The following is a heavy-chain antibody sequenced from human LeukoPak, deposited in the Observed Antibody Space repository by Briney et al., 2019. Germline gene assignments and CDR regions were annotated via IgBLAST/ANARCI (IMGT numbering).Heavy chain of an antibody. J-gene: IGHJ3*02. Sequence: GRSLRLSCAASGFTFDDYGMSWVRQAPGKGLGWVSGINWNGGSTGYADSVKGRFTTSRDNAKNSLYLQMNSLRAEDTALYYWPRGGMIFYVSSGAEDAFDIRGQGTMVTVSS. D-gene: IGHD3-22*01. CDR2: INWNGGST. V-gene: IGHV3-20*04. CDR3: PRGGMIFYVSSGAEDAFDI. CDR1: GFTFDDYG.